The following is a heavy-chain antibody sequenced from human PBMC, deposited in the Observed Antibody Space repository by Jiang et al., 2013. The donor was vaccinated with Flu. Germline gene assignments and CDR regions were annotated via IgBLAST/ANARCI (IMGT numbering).Heavy chain of an antibody. CDR3: ARSGLPDLFDY. CDR1: GYTFANYK. J-gene: IGHJ4*02. D-gene: IGHD3-10*01. V-gene: IGHV1-18*01. Sequence: SVRVSCKASGYTFANYKITWVRQAPGQGLEWMGWISGYSGNTNYAQKLQGRVTMTTDTSTNTAYMEMRSLRSDDTAVYYCARSGLPDLFDYWGQGTLVTVSS. CDR2: ISGYSGNT.